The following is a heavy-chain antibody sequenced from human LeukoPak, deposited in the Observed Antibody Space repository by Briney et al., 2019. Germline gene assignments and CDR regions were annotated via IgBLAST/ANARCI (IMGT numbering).Heavy chain of an antibody. Sequence: GASVKVSCKASGYTFTGYYMHWVRQAPGQGLEWMGWINPNSGGTNYAQKFQGRVTMTRDTSISTAYMELSRLRSDDTAVYYCARDYWDIVATTNWFDPWGQGTLVTVSS. V-gene: IGHV1-2*02. CDR3: ARDYWDIVATTNWFDP. CDR1: GYTFTGYY. CDR2: INPNSGGT. D-gene: IGHD5-12*01. J-gene: IGHJ5*02.